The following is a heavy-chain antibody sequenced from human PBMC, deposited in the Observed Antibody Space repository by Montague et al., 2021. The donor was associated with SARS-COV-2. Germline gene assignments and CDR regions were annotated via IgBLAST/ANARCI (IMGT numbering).Heavy chain of an antibody. CDR2: IFHSGTI. Sequence: SETLSLTCRVSGDSISTSTWWTWVRQTPGKGLEWIGEIFHSGTINYNPSLKSRVSISVDKSNNQFSLRLSSSIAADTAVYYCATLSRRTAAGTRDYFGLDVWGQGTTVVVSS. CDR3: ATLSRRTAAGTRDYFGLDV. D-gene: IGHD6-13*01. J-gene: IGHJ6*02. CDR1: GDSISTSTW. V-gene: IGHV4-4*02.